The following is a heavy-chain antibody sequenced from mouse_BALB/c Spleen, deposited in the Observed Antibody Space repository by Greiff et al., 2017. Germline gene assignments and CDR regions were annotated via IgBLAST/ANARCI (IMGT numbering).Heavy chain of an antibody. D-gene: IGHD1-1*01. CDR3: ARRGDYYGSAMDY. J-gene: IGHJ4*01. CDR2: IDPANGNT. CDR1: GFNIKDTY. Sequence: VQLKQSGAELVKPGASVKLSCTASGFNIKDTYMHWVKQRPEQGLEWIGRIDPANGNTKYDPKFQGKATIKADTSSNTAYLQLSSLTSEDTAVYYCARRGDYYGSAMDYWGQGTSVTVSS. V-gene: IGHV14-3*02.